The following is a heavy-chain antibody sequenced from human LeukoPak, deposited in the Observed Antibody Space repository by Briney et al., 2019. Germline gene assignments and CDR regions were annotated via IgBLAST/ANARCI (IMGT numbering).Heavy chain of an antibody. V-gene: IGHV4-34*01. CDR2: INHSGST. Sequence: PSETLSLTCAVYGGSFSGYYWSWIRQPPGKGLEWIGEINHSGSTNYNPSLKSRVTISVDTSKNQFSLKLSSVTAADTAVYYCARKWIQLWFRWFDPWGQGTLVTVSS. D-gene: IGHD5-18*01. CDR1: GGSFSGYY. CDR3: ARKWIQLWFRWFDP. J-gene: IGHJ5*02.